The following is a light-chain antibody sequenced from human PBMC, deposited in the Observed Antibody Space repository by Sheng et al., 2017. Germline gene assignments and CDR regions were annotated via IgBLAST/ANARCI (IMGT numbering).Light chain of an antibody. CDR3: QQANTFPRT. J-gene: IGKJ3*01. V-gene: IGKV1-12*01. Sequence: MTQSPVTLSVSPGERATLSCRASQSVSSNLAWYQQKPGKAPKLLIYTASRLQSGVPSRFSGSGSGTDFTLTISSLQPEDFGTYYCQQANTFPRTFGPGTKVDIK. CDR2: TAS. CDR1: QSVSSN.